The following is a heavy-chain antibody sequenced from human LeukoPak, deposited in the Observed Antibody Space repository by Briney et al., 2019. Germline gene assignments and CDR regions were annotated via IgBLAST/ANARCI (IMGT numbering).Heavy chain of an antibody. D-gene: IGHD3-10*01. CDR3: AKGSSGSGNYFLLFVY. Sequence: PGGSLRLSCAASGFTFSSYAMSWVRQAPGMGLEWVSTISGSDGSTYYADSVKGRFTISRDNSKNTLYLQMNSLRAEDTAVYYCAKGSSGSGNYFLLFVYWGQGTLVTVSS. CDR1: GFTFSSYA. J-gene: IGHJ4*02. V-gene: IGHV3-23*01. CDR2: ISGSDGST.